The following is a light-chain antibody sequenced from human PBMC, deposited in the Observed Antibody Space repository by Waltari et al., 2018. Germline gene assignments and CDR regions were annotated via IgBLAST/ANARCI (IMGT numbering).Light chain of an antibody. V-gene: IGLV1-51*01. CDR3: ATWDNSLRNVV. CDR1: SSNMGNYY. CDR2: DNN. Sequence: QSVLTQPPSVSAAPGPKVTISCSGSSSNMGNYYVSWYHQLPGAAPRLLIYDNNKRPSGIPDRFSASKSGTSATLAITGLQIGDEADYYCATWDNSLRNVVFGGGTKLTVL. J-gene: IGLJ2*01.